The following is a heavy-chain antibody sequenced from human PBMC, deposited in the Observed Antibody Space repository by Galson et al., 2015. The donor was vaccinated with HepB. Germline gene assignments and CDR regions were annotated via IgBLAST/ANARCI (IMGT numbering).Heavy chain of an antibody. Sequence: SVKVSCKASGYTFSRFSIRWLRQAPGQGLEWMGWISGYDVNVRYAQKFQGRLTLTTDTSTSTAHLALRSLRSDDSAVYYCAGGGVATIGGPTFDDWGQGTLGTVSS. CDR1: GYTFSRFS. CDR3: AGGGVATIGGPTFDD. D-gene: IGHD5-24*01. V-gene: IGHV1-18*01. CDR2: ISGYDVNV. J-gene: IGHJ4*02.